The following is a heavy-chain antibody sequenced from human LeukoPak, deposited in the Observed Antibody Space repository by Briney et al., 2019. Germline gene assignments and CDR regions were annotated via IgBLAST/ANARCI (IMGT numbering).Heavy chain of an antibody. V-gene: IGHV4-34*01. CDR3: AREGGIAAAARFDY. D-gene: IGHD6-13*01. J-gene: IGHJ4*01. CDR1: GGSFSGYY. CDR2: INHSGST. Sequence: SETLSLTCAVYGGSFSGYYWSWIRQPPGKGLEWIGEINHSGSTNYNPSLKSRVTISVDTSKNQFSLKLSSVTAADTAVYYCAREGGIAAAARFDYWGHGTLVTVSS.